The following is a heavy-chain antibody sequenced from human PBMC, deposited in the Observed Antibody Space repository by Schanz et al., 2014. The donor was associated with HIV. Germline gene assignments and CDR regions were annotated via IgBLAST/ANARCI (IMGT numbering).Heavy chain of an antibody. V-gene: IGHV3-15*01. D-gene: IGHD3-3*01. CDR2: IKSKTDGETT. Sequence: EVQLLESGGGLVQPGGSLRVSCAASGFTFSNAWMSWVRQAPGKGLEWVGLIKSKTDGETTDYAAPVKGRFTISRDDSKTTLFLQMNSLKSEDTAVYYCTTRRVLGVNLDVWGQGTTVTVSS. CDR3: TTRRVLGVNLDV. CDR1: GFTFSNAW. J-gene: IGHJ6*02.